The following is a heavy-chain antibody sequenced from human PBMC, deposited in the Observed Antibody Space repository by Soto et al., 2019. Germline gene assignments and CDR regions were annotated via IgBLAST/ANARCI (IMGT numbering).Heavy chain of an antibody. CDR3: ARDGDPEYAFWSGPLGGGRFDP. D-gene: IGHD3-3*01. V-gene: IGHV1-69*12. CDR2: IVPMFGTA. J-gene: IGHJ5*02. Sequence: QVQLVQSGAEVKKPGSSVNVSCKTSGGTFGNSAVTWVRQAPGQGREWMGGIVPMFGTANYAQKFQGRVTITADESTSTAYMELTSLRSDDTAVYYCARDGDPEYAFWSGPLGGGRFDPWGQGTQVTVSS. CDR1: GGTFGNSA.